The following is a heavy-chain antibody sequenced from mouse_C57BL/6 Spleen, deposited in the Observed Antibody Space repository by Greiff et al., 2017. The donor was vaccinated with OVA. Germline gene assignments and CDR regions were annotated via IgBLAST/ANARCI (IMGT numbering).Heavy chain of an antibody. CDR3: ARRGIYYAMDY. CDR2: IDPNSGGT. CDR1: GYTFTSYW. J-gene: IGHJ4*01. V-gene: IGHV1-72*01. Sequence: VQLQQPGAELVKPGASVKLSCKASGYTFTSYWMHWVKQRPGRGLERIGRIDPNSGGTKYNEKFKSKATLTVDKPSSTAYMQLSSLTSEDSAVYYCARRGIYYAMDYWGQGTSVTVSS.